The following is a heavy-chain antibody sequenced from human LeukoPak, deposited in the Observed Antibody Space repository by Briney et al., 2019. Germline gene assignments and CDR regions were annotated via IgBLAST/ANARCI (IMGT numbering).Heavy chain of an antibody. V-gene: IGHV3-7*03. CDR2: IKNDGSEK. Sequence: GGSLRLSCAASGFTFSTYWMSWVRQAPGKGLEWVASIKNDGSEKYYVDSVKGRFTVSRDNAKNSVFLRMNSLRAEDTAVCYCARDRGPNTFDYWGQGTLVTVSS. D-gene: IGHD5-12*01. CDR1: GFTFSTYW. CDR3: ARDRGPNTFDY. J-gene: IGHJ4*02.